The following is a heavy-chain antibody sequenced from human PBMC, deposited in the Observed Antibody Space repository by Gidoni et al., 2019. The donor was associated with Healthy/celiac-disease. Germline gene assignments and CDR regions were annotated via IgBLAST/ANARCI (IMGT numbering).Heavy chain of an antibody. V-gene: IGHV1-18*01. CDR1: GYTFTSYG. CDR2: ISAYNGNT. CDR3: ARDYYYDSSGYYSHPDYYYGMDV. D-gene: IGHD3-22*01. Sequence: QVQLVQSGAEVKKPGAPVKVSCKASGYTFTSYGISWVRQAPGQGLEWMGWISAYNGNTNYAQKLQGRVTMTTDTSTSTAYMELRSLRSDDTAVYYCARDYYYDSSGYYSHPDYYYGMDVWGQGTTVTVSS. J-gene: IGHJ6*02.